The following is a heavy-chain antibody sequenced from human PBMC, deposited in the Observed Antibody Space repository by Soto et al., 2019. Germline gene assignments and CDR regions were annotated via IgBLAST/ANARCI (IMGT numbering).Heavy chain of an antibody. CDR3: ARQVPAAIRLGWFDP. CDR1: GGSISRSTYY. CDR2: IYYSGST. D-gene: IGHD2-2*02. J-gene: IGHJ5*02. Sequence: PSETLSLTCTVSGGSISRSTYYWGWIRQPPGKGLEWIGSIYYSGSTYYRPSLKSRVTISVDTSKNQFSLKSSSVTAADTAVYYCARQVPAAIRLGWFDPWGQGTLVTSPQ. V-gene: IGHV4-39*01.